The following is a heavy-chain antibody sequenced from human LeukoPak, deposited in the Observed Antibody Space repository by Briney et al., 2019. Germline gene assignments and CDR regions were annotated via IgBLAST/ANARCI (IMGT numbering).Heavy chain of an antibody. V-gene: IGHV3-48*03. J-gene: IGHJ3*02. CDR2: ISFSGSSI. D-gene: IGHD3-22*01. Sequence: QPGGSLRLSCAASGFTFSSYEMNWVRQAPGQGLEWVSYISFSGSSIYYADSVKGRFTISRDNAKNSLYLQMNSLRAEDTAVYYCARDNLIFSYDSSGYYYGRDAFDIWGQGTMVTVSS. CDR1: GFTFSSYE. CDR3: ARDNLIFSYDSSGYYYGRDAFDI.